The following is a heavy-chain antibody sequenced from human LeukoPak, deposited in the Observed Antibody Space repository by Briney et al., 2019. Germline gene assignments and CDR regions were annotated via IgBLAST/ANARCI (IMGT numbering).Heavy chain of an antibody. V-gene: IGHV4-59*01. J-gene: IGHJ4*02. CDR3: ARGGGYASPIGY. CDR2: IYHSGST. Sequence: SETLCLTCTPSGCSFSTYYWSWIRQPPGKGLEWIGYIYHSGSTNYTPSIKSRVTISVDTSKNQFSLKLSSVTAADTAVYYCARGGGYASPIGYWGQGALVTVSS. D-gene: IGHD5-12*01. CDR1: GCSFSTYY.